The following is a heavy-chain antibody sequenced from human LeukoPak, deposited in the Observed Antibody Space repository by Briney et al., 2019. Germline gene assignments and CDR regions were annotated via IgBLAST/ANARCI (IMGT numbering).Heavy chain of an antibody. CDR3: ARGGEYSSSFLDYYYYYMDV. Sequence: ASVKVSCKASGYTFTNYGISWVRQAPGQGLEWMGWISPYNGNTNYAQKFQGRVTMTTDTSTSTVYMELSSLRSEDTAVYYCARGGEYSSSFLDYYYYYMDVWGKGTTVTVSS. CDR1: GYTFTNYG. CDR2: ISPYNGNT. D-gene: IGHD6-6*01. J-gene: IGHJ6*03. V-gene: IGHV1-18*01.